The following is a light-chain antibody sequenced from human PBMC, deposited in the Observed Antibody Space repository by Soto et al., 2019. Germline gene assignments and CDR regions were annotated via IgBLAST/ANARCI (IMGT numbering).Light chain of an antibody. CDR1: QSVRGN. V-gene: IGKV3-15*01. CDR3: QQYNNWPFIT. J-gene: IGKJ5*01. Sequence: EIVLTQSPGTLSLSPGERVTLSCRASQSVRGNLAWYQQKPGQSPRLLIYGASSRATGIPARFSGSGSGTEFTLTISSLQSEDFAVYYCQQYNNWPFITFGQGTRLEIK. CDR2: GAS.